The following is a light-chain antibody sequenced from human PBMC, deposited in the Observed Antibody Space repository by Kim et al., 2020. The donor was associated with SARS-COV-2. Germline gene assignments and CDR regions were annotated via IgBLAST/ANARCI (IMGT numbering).Light chain of an antibody. V-gene: IGKV1-27*01. CDR1: QVINNY. CDR3: QKYDSAPWS. J-gene: IGKJ1*01. Sequence: DIQMTQSPSSLSASVGDRVTITCRASQVINNYLAWYQQKPGKAHTVLIYGASTLHSGVPSRFSGSGSGTDFTLTISSLQPEDVGTYYCQKYDSAPWSFGHGTKVDIK. CDR2: GAS.